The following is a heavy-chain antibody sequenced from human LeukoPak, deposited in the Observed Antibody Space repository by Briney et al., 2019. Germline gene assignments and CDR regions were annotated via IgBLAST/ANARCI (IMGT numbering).Heavy chain of an antibody. Sequence: GGSLRLSCAASGFTFSSYWMSWVRQAPGKGLEWVANIKQDGSEKYYVDSVKGRFTISRDNAKNSLYLQMNSLRAEDTAVYYYARDLPGEYSSSSDWFDPWGQGTLVTVSS. CDR2: IKQDGSEK. D-gene: IGHD6-6*01. CDR1: GFTFSSYW. V-gene: IGHV3-7*01. J-gene: IGHJ5*02. CDR3: ARDLPGEYSSSSDWFDP.